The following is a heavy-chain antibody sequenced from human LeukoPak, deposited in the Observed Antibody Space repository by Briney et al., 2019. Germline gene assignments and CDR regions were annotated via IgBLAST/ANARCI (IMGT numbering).Heavy chain of an antibody. Sequence: PSETLSLTCTVSGGSIASDSYYWGWMRQPPGKGLQWIVTLTYAGANFYNPSLVSRVTMPVDSYKKQFSLKLTSVTANEPAVYYCARPRGGVQLWGDWGQGILVPVSS. D-gene: IGHD5-18*01. V-gene: IGHV4-39*07. CDR1: GGSIASDSYY. CDR2: LTYAGAN. CDR3: ARPRGGVQLWGD. J-gene: IGHJ4*02.